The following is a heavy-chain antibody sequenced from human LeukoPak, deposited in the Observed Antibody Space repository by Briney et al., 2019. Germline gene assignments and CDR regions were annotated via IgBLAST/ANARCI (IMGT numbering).Heavy chain of an antibody. CDR2: IYYSGST. D-gene: IGHD2-8*01. CDR3: ARGCGTNGVCYSDY. V-gene: IGHV4-31*03. Sequence: SETLSLTCTVSGGSISSGGYYWSWIRQHPGKGLEWIGYIYYSGSTYYNPSLKSRVTISVDTSKNQFSLKLSSVTAADTAVYYCARGCGTNGVCYSDYWGQGTLVTVSS. J-gene: IGHJ4*02. CDR1: GGSISSGGYY.